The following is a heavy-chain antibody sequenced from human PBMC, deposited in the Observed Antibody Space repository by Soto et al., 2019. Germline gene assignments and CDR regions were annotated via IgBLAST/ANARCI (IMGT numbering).Heavy chain of an antibody. CDR3: ARDLCPLGSGSTCPEYGLDL. Sequence: ASVKTCCKASGYTFTGHYMHWVRQVSGKGLEYLGWLKSDNGGAYFAPKFQGRVTFTRDTSTTTVYMELSGLRSDDTAVYFCARDLCPLGSGSTCPEYGLDLWGQGTTVTVSS. J-gene: IGHJ6*02. D-gene: IGHD3-10*01. V-gene: IGHV1-2*02. CDR2: LKSDNGGA. CDR1: GYTFTGHY.